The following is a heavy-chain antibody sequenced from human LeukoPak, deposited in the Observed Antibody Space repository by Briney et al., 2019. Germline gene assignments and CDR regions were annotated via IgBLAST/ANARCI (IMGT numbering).Heavy chain of an antibody. V-gene: IGHV4-38-2*01. D-gene: IGHD2-21*01. CDR1: SYSIRSDYY. CDR3: ARVAYTYYYYYMDV. J-gene: IGHJ6*03. Sequence: PSETLSLTCVVSSYSIRSDYYWGWIRQPPGKGLEWIGSIYHSGSTYYNPSLKSRVTISVDTSKNQLSLKLGSVTAADTAVYYCARVAYTYYYYYMDVWGKGTTVTVSS. CDR2: IYHSGST.